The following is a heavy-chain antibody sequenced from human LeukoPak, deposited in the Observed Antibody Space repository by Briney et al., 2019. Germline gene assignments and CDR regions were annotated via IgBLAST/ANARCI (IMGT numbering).Heavy chain of an antibody. CDR3: ARDSESTYSSDLEGWFDP. D-gene: IGHD6-25*01. CDR1: GYTFTSYG. CDR2: IIPILGIA. J-gene: IGHJ5*02. Sequence: ASVKVSCKASGYTFTSYGISWVRQAPGQGLEWMGRIIPILGIANYAQKFQGRVTITADKSTSTAYMELSSLRSEDTAVYYCARDSESTYSSDLEGWFDPWGQGTLVTVSS. V-gene: IGHV1-69*04.